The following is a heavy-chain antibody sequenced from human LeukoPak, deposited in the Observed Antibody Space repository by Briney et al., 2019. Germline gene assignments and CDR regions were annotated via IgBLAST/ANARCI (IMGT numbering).Heavy chain of an antibody. V-gene: IGHV4-59*08. D-gene: IGHD6-13*01. J-gene: IGHJ4*02. CDR2: SYYSGST. CDR1: GGSISGYY. CDR3: ARRGYASSWSFDY. Sequence: SVTLSLTCTVSGGSISGYYWNWVRQPPGKGLEWIGYSYYSGSTKYNPSLKSRVTISVDTSKNQFSLKLSSVTAADTAVYYCARRGYASSWSFDYWGQGTLVTVSS.